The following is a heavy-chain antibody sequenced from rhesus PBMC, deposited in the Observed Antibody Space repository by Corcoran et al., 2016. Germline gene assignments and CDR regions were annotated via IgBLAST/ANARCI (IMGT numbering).Heavy chain of an antibody. V-gene: IGHV6-1*01. Sequence: QVQLQESGPRLVKPSQTLSLTCAISGDSVSSNSATWTWIRQSPSRGLEWLGRTYYRSKGSNEYAQSLQNRRSVIPDTAKNQFSRQLNSVTHEDVAVYYCARGSYWHCDLWGPGTPITISA. CDR2: TYYRSKGSN. CDR1: GDSVSSNSAT. CDR3: ARGSYWHCDL. J-gene: IGHJ2*01.